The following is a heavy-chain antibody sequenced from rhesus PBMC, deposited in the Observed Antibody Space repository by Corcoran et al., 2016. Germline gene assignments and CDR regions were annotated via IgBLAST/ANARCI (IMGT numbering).Heavy chain of an antibody. J-gene: IGHJ4*01. V-gene: IGHV1-138*01. CDR3: IRGGYGTVVDY. CDR2: INTKTGGA. D-gene: IGHD4-29*01. CDR1: AYTFTVYY. Sequence: QVQLVQSGAEVKKPGSSVTVSCWTSAYTFTVYYISWVRQAPGQGLEWMGEINTKTGGADFAQKFQGRIIMTRDTSTSTADMKLTSLTSEDTAIYYCIRGGYGTVVDYWGQGVLVTVSS.